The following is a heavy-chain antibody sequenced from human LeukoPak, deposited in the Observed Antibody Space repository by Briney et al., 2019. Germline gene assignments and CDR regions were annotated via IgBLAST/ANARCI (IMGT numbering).Heavy chain of an antibody. J-gene: IGHJ1*01. D-gene: IGHD6-13*01. CDR1: GFTVSDNY. V-gene: IGHV3-66*01. CDR2: FCSGGST. CDR3: ASSSWSSEYFHY. Sequence: PGGSLRLSCAASGFTVSDNYMSWVPRSPGKGLEWVSVFCSGGSTRYADSVKGRFTISRDNSKNTLYRQLNSLRAEDTAVYFGASSSWSSEYFHYWGQGTLVTVSS.